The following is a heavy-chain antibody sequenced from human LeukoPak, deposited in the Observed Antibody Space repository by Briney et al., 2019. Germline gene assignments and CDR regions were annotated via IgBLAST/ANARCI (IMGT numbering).Heavy chain of an antibody. CDR2: IYYSGST. D-gene: IGHD5-18*01. Sequence: PSQTLSLTCTVSGGSISSGDYYWSWIRQPPGKGLNWIGYIYYSGSTYYNPSLKSRVTISVDTSKNQFSLKLSSVTAADTAVYYCARVGYSYGSYYYYYMDVWGKGTTVTVSS. J-gene: IGHJ6*03. CDR1: GGSISSGDYY. CDR3: ARVGYSYGSYYYYYMDV. V-gene: IGHV4-30-4*08.